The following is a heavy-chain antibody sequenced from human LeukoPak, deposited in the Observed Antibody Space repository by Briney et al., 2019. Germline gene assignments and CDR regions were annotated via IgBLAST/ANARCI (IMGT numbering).Heavy chain of an antibody. V-gene: IGHV3-33*01. CDR1: GFTFSSYG. CDR2: IWYDGSNK. D-gene: IGHD6-13*01. J-gene: IGHJ4*02. Sequence: GGSLRLSCAASGFTFSSYGMHWVRQAPGKGLEWVAVIWYDGSNKYYADSVKGRFTISRDNSKNTLYLQMNSLRAEDTAVYYCARMSSTGGLGDYWGQGTLVTVSS. CDR3: ARMSSTGGLGDY.